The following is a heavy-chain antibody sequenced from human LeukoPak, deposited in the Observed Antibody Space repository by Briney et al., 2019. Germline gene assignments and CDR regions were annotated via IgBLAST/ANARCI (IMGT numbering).Heavy chain of an antibody. J-gene: IGHJ5*02. Sequence: ASVKVSCKASGYTFTGYYMHWVRQAPGQGLEWMGWINPNSGGTNYAQKFQGRVTMTRDTSISTAYMELSRLRSDDTAVYYCASNPYCSGGSCYSRDSWFDPWGQGTLVTVSS. V-gene: IGHV1-2*02. D-gene: IGHD2-15*01. CDR2: INPNSGGT. CDR1: GYTFTGYY. CDR3: ASNPYCSGGSCYSRDSWFDP.